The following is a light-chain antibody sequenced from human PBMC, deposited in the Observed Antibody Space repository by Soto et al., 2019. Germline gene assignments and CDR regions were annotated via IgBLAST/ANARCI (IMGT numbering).Light chain of an antibody. CDR1: QSVSSY. CDR3: QQYGYSQWT. Sequence: EIVLTQSPATLSLSPGERATLSCRASQSVSSYLAWYQQKPGQAPRLLIYDASNRATGIPARFSGSGSGTDFTLTISSLEPEDFAVYFCQQYGYSQWTFGQGTKVDIK. CDR2: DAS. J-gene: IGKJ1*01. V-gene: IGKV3-11*01.